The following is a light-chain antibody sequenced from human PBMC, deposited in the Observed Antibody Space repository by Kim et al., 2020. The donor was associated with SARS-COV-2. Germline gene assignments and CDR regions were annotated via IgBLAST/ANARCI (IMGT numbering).Light chain of an antibody. CDR1: QGISRW. V-gene: IGKV1-12*01. CDR2: AAS. J-gene: IGKJ5*01. CDR3: QQANSSPRVS. Sequence: DIQMTQSPSSVSASVGDRVTITCRASQGISRWLAWYQQKPGKAPKLLIYAASNLQGGVPSRFSGSGSGTDFTLTITSLQPEDFATYYCQQANSSPRVSFGEGTRLEIK.